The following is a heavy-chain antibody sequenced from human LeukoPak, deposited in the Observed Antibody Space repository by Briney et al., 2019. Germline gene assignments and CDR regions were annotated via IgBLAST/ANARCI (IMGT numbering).Heavy chain of an antibody. Sequence: PSETLSLTCAVYGGSFSGYYWSWIRQPPGKGLEWIGEINHSGSTNYNPSLKSRVTISVDTSKNQFSLKLSSVTAADTAVYYCARGSPRYCSGGSCRPFDYWGQGTLVTVSS. CDR1: GGSFSGYY. D-gene: IGHD2-15*01. V-gene: IGHV4-34*01. CDR3: ARGSPRYCSGGSCRPFDY. CDR2: INHSGST. J-gene: IGHJ4*02.